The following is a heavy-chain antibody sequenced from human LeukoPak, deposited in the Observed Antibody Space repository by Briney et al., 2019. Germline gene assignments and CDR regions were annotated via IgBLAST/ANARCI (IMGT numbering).Heavy chain of an antibody. D-gene: IGHD3-3*01. V-gene: IGHV3-21*01. CDR3: ARGEVTIFGVVTSLFDY. CDR2: ITRSNYI. CDR1: GFTFSSYS. J-gene: IGHJ4*02. Sequence: GGSLRLSCAASGFTFSSYSMNWVRQAPGKGLEWVSSITRSNYIYYADSVKGRFTISRDNAKNSLYLQMNSLRAEDTAVYYCARGEVTIFGVVTSLFDYWGQGTLVTVSS.